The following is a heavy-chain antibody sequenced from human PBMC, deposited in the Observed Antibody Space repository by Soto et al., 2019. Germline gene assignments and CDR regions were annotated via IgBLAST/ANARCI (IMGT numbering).Heavy chain of an antibody. Sequence: QVHLQESGPRLVKPSGTLSLTCDVSSGSITSNNAWSWVRQPPGKGLEWIGEIYHSGSTTYTPSLKSRVTLSVDKAKNQFSLILTSVTAADTAVYYCTRGGYWRFDYWGQGILVTVSS. J-gene: IGHJ4*02. CDR1: SGSITSNNA. D-gene: IGHD1-26*01. CDR3: TRGGYWRFDY. V-gene: IGHV4-4*02. CDR2: IYHSGST.